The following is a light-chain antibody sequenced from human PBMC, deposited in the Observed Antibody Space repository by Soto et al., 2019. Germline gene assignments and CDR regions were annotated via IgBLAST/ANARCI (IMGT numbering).Light chain of an antibody. CDR1: QTVNNNY. CDR3: QQYNKWPPLT. Sequence: DMLFTQSPFTLSLSPGERAILSCRASQTVNNNYLAWCHQKPCQAPRLLIYGASRRTTGIPDRFSGSGSGTEFTLTISSLQSEDFRVYYCQQYNKWPPLTFGGGTKVDIK. V-gene: IGKV3D-15*01. J-gene: IGKJ4*01. CDR2: GAS.